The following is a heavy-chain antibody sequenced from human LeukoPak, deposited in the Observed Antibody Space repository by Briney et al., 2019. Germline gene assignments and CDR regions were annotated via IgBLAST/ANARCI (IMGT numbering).Heavy chain of an antibody. CDR2: IYHTGST. CDR3: ARLQYGSGTSCYWFDP. CDR1: GGSISSGLYS. V-gene: IGHV4-30-2*01. Sequence: SETLSPTCDVSGGSISSGLYSWSWIRQPLGKGLEWIGYIYHTGSTYYNPSLKSRVTISVDTSKNQFSLRLSSVTAADTAVYYCARLQYGSGTSCYWFDPWGQGTLVTVSS. J-gene: IGHJ5*02. D-gene: IGHD2-2*01.